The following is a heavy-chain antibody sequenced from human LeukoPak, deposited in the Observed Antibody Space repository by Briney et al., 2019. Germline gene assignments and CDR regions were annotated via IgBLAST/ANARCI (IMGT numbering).Heavy chain of an antibody. CDR1: GDSISSYY. Sequence: SETLSLTCTVSGDSISSYYWDWIRQPAGKGLEWIGHIYTSGSTKYNPSLKNRVTMSVDMSKSQFSLNLTSVTAADTAVYYCARDARDAREDWYFDLWGRGTLVTVSS. D-gene: IGHD5-24*01. V-gene: IGHV4-4*07. CDR3: ARDARDAREDWYFDL. J-gene: IGHJ2*01. CDR2: IYTSGST.